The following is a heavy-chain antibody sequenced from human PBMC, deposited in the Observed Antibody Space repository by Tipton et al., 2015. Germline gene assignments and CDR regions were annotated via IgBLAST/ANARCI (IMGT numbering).Heavy chain of an antibody. Sequence: SLRLSCAASGFSVRSNYMNWVRQAPGKGLEWVSVISTEGTTIYADSVKGRFTISRDNAKNSLYLQMNSLRAEDTAVYYCARFTDYYYGMDVWGQGTTVTVSS. CDR1: GFSVRSNY. V-gene: IGHV3-53*01. CDR3: ARFTDYYYGMDV. J-gene: IGHJ6*02. CDR2: ISTEGTT. D-gene: IGHD2-8*02.